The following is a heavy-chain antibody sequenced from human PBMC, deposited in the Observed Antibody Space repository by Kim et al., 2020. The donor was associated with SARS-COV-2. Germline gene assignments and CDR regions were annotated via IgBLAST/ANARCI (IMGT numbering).Heavy chain of an antibody. CDR3: AKDFYGSGSRSPFDY. D-gene: IGHD3-10*01. J-gene: IGHJ4*02. CDR1: GFTFSSYG. CDR2: ISYDGSNK. V-gene: IGHV3-30*18. Sequence: GGSLRLSCAASGFTFSSYGMHWVRQAPGKGLEWVAVISYDGSNKYYADSVKGRFTISRDNSKNTLYLQMNSLRAEDTAVYYCAKDFYGSGSRSPFDYWGQGTLVTVSS.